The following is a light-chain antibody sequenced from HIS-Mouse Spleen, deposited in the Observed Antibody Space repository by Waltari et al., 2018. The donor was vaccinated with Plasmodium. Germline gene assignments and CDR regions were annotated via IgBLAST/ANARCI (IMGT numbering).Light chain of an antibody. Sequence: EIVMTQSPATLSVSPGERATLSCRASQSVSSNLDWSQQKPGQAPRLLIYGASTRAPGIPARFSGSGSGTEFTLTISSLQSEDFAVYYCQQYNNWSFTFGPGTKVDIK. J-gene: IGKJ3*01. V-gene: IGKV3-15*01. CDR1: QSVSSN. CDR3: QQYNNWSFT. CDR2: GAS.